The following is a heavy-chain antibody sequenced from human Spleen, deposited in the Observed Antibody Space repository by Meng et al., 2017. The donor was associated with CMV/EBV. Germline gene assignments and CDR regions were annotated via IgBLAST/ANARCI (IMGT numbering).Heavy chain of an antibody. CDR2: IYYSGST. CDR1: GGSISSYY. V-gene: IGHV4-59*12. CDR3: TRGVPAAN. Sequence: SETLSLTCTVSGGSISSYYWSWIRQPPGKGLEWIGYIYYSGSTNYNPSLKSRVTISVDMSKNHFSLKLSSVTAADTAVYYCTRGVPAANWGQGTLVTVSS. J-gene: IGHJ4*02. D-gene: IGHD2-2*01.